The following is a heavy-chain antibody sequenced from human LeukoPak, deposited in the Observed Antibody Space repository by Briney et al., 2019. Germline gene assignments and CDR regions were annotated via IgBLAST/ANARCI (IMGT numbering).Heavy chain of an antibody. CDR3: ARDNWGSFSWFDP. CDR2: IYYSGST. V-gene: IGHV4-59*11. J-gene: IGHJ5*02. CDR1: GGSISSHY. D-gene: IGHD7-27*01. Sequence: PSETLSLTCTVSGGSISSHYWSWIRQPPGKGLEWIGYIYYSGSTNYNPSLKSRVTISVDTSKNQISLNLTSVTAADTAVYYCARDNWGSFSWFDPWGQGTLVTVSS.